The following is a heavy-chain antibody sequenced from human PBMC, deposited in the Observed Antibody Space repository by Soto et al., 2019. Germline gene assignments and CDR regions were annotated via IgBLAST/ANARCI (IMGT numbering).Heavy chain of an antibody. CDR3: ARTGYSSGWYSRYYFDY. CDR2: ISYDGSNK. CDR1: GFTFSSYA. V-gene: IGHV3-30-3*01. Sequence: PGGSLRLSCAASGFTFSSYAMHWVRQAPGKGLEWVAVISYDGSNKYYADSVKGRFTISRDNSKNTLYLQMNSLRAEDTAVYYCARTGYSSGWYSRYYFDYWGQGTLVTVSS. J-gene: IGHJ4*02. D-gene: IGHD6-19*01.